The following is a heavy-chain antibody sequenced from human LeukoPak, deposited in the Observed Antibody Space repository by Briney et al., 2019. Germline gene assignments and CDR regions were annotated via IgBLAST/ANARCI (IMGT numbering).Heavy chain of an antibody. Sequence: ASVKVSCKSSGYKFASYFIHWMRQAPGQGLEWMGIINPRGDTTTYAQKFQDRLTLTRDASTSTAYMELSSLRSDDTAVYYCARHNRLEPGRSWVYYYYMDVWGKGTTVTVSS. J-gene: IGHJ6*03. V-gene: IGHV1-46*01. D-gene: IGHD1-1*01. CDR2: INPRGDTT. CDR1: GYKFASYF. CDR3: ARHNRLEPGRSWVYYYYMDV.